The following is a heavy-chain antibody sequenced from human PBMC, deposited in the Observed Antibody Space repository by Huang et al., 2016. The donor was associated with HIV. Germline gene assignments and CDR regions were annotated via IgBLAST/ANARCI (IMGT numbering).Heavy chain of an antibody. J-gene: IGHJ4*02. CDR3: ARVQQSSGWYGGDLDY. Sequence: EVQLVESGGGLIQPGGSLRLSCAASGFSVNTNYMTWVRQAPGKGLEWVSVIYAGGSTYDAASVKGRLTISRDNSKNTVFLQMSSLRAEDTAVYYCARVQQSSGWYGGDLDYWGQGTLVTISS. CDR2: IYAGGST. CDR1: GFSVNTNY. D-gene: IGHD6-19*01. V-gene: IGHV3-53*01.